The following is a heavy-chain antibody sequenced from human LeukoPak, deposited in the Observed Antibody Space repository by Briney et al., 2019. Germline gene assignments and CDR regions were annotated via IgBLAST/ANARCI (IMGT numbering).Heavy chain of an antibody. Sequence: SETLSLTCTVSGGSISSYYWSWLRQPPGKGLEWIGYIYYSGSTNYNPSLKSRVTISVDTSKNQFSLKLSSVTAADTAAYYCARGPYYDILTGYYRDAFDIWGQGTMVTVSS. CDR2: IYYSGST. CDR3: ARGPYYDILTGYYRDAFDI. V-gene: IGHV4-59*01. CDR1: GGSISSYY. D-gene: IGHD3-9*01. J-gene: IGHJ3*02.